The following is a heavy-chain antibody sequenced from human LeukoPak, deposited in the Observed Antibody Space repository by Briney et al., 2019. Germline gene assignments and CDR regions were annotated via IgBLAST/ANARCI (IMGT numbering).Heavy chain of an antibody. J-gene: IGHJ4*02. Sequence: PGGSLRLSCVASGFGFSNYDVAWVRQAPGKGLEWVSYITGGCGIHTRYRDSVKGRFTISRDDSRSTVYLQVDSLRAEDRAIYYCAKCSAGNCDIDYWGREPWSPSPQ. D-gene: IGHD2-15*01. CDR2: ITGGCGIHT. CDR3: AKCSAGNCDIDY. CDR1: GFGFSNYD. V-gene: IGHV3-23*01.